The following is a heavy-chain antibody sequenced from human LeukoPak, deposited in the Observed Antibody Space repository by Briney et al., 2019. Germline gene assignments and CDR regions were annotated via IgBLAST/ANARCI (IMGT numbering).Heavy chain of an antibody. V-gene: IGHV3-21*04. CDR1: GFTFSSYS. J-gene: IGHJ6*04. CDR3: AKQRLPGNIVVVLAAMV. CDR2: ISSSSSYI. D-gene: IGHD2-2*01. Sequence: PGGSLRLSCAASGFTFSSYSMNWVRQAPGKGLEWVSSISSSSSYIYYADSVKGRFTISRDNAKNSLYLQMDSLRAEDTAVYYCAKQRLPGNIVVVLAAMVWGKGTTVTISS.